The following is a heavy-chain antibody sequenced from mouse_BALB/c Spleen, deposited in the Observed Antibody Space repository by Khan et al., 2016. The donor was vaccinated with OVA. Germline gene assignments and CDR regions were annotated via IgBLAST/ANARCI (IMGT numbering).Heavy chain of an antibody. D-gene: IGHD1-1*01. CDR3: ARSYFYGYYFDQ. J-gene: IGHJ2*01. Sequence: EVQRVESGGGLVQPGGSRKLSCVASGFTFSSFGMHWVRQAPEKGLEWVAYISGGSSTIYYTDTVKGRFTISRDNPKNTLFLPMPSLRFEDMSMYYCARSYFYGYYFDQWGQGTTLTVSS. V-gene: IGHV5-17*02. CDR2: ISGGSSTI. CDR1: GFTFSSFG.